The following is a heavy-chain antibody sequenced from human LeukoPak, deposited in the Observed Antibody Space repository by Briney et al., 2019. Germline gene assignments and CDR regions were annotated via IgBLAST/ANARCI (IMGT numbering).Heavy chain of an antibody. J-gene: IGHJ4*02. CDR2: ISSSSRFV. CDR1: GFTFSSYA. CDR3: AKAAGGACNSGDCYSRVFDY. V-gene: IGHV3-23*01. D-gene: IGHD2-21*02. Sequence: PGGSLRLSCAASGFTFSSYAMSWVRQAPGKGLEWVSSISSSSRFVYYADSVKGRFTISRDNSKSTLYLQMSSLRVEDTATYYCAKAAGGACNSGDCYSRVFDYWGQGTLVTVSS.